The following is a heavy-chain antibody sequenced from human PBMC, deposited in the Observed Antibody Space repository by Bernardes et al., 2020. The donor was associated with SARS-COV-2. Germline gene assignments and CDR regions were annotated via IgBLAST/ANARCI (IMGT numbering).Heavy chain of an antibody. D-gene: IGHD6-13*01. CDR2: IYTSGST. CDR3: ARDLAAAGSNWFDP. J-gene: IGHJ5*02. Sequence: SETLSLTCAVSGGSISSYYWSWIRQPAGKGLEWIGRIYTSGSTNYNPSLKSRVTMSVDTSKNQFSLKLSSVTAADTAVYYCARDLAAAGSNWFDPWGQGTLVTVSS. V-gene: IGHV4-4*07. CDR1: GGSISSYY.